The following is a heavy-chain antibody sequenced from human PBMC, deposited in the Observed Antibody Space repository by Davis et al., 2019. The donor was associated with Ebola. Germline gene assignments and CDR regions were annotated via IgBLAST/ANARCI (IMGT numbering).Heavy chain of an antibody. CDR1: GDSVSSNSAA. V-gene: IGHV6-1*01. D-gene: IGHD5-12*01. CDR3: ARVALATYGMDV. Sequence: SQIPSLTRAISGDSVSSNSAAWNWIRQSPSRGLEWLGRTYYRSKWYNDYAVSVKSRITINPDTSKNQFSLQLNSVTPEDTAVYYCARVALATYGMDVWGQGTTVTVSS. CDR2: TYYRSKWYN. J-gene: IGHJ6*02.